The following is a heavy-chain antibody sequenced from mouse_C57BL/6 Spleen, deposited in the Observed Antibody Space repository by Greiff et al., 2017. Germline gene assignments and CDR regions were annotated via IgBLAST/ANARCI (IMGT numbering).Heavy chain of an antibody. Sequence: QVQLQQPGTELVKPGASVKLSCKASGYTFTSYWMHWVKQRPGQGLEWIGNINPSNGGTNYNEKFKSKATLTVDKSSSTAYMQLSSLTSEDSAVYYCARSLSYYGNPLAMDYWGQGTSGTVSS. CDR2: INPSNGGT. D-gene: IGHD2-10*01. CDR3: ARSLSYYGNPLAMDY. V-gene: IGHV1-53*01. CDR1: GYTFTSYW. J-gene: IGHJ4*01.